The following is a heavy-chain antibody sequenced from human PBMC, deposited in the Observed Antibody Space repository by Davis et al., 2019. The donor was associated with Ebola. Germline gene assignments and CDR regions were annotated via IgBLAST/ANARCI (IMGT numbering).Heavy chain of an antibody. D-gene: IGHD1-26*01. CDR2: ISAYNGNT. Sequence: ASVKVSCKASGGTFSSYAISWVRQAPGQGLEWMGWISAYNGNTNYAQKLQGRVTMTRDTSTSTVYMELSSLRSEDTAVYYCARAHIVGSPEVGFDYWGQGTLVTVSS. CDR1: GGTFSSYA. J-gene: IGHJ4*02. CDR3: ARAHIVGSPEVGFDY. V-gene: IGHV1-18*01.